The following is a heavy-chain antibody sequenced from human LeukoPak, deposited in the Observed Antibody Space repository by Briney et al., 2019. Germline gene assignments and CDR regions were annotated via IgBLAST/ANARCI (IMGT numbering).Heavy chain of an antibody. D-gene: IGHD3-16*01. J-gene: IGHJ4*02. CDR1: GFTFSSYG. Sequence: PGGSLRLSCAASGFTFSSYGMHWVRQAPGKGLEWVAIISYDGSNKYYADSVKGRFAISRDNSKNTLYLQMNSLRAEDTAVYYCAKLLRGDQVYYFDYWGQGTLVTVSS. CDR2: ISYDGSNK. CDR3: AKLLRGDQVYYFDY. V-gene: IGHV3-30*18.